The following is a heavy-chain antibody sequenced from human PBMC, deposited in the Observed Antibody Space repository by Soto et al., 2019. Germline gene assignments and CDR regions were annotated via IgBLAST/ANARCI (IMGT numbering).Heavy chain of an antibody. Sequence: QVQLVESGGGVVQPGRSLRLSCAASGFTFSSYGMHWVRQAPGKGLEWVAVISYDGSNKYYADSVKGRFTISRDNSKNTLYLQMNSLRAEDTAVYYCAKDSEWELLLWWFDHWGQGTLVTVSS. V-gene: IGHV3-30*18. J-gene: IGHJ5*02. CDR2: ISYDGSNK. CDR1: GFTFSSYG. CDR3: AKDSEWELLLWWFDH. D-gene: IGHD1-26*01.